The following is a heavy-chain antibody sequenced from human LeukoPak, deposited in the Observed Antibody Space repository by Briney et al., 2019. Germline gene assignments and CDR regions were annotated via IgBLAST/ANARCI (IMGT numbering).Heavy chain of an antibody. D-gene: IGHD1-26*01. CDR1: EFTFSRDA. CDR2: ILYDGTKT. J-gene: IGHJ4*02. CDR3: AKDNRKWDFLALFDH. Sequence: GGSLRLSCAPSEFTFSRDAMHWVRKAPGKGLEWLAIILYDGTKTYYADSVKGRFTISRDNSKNILYLQMNSPRTEDTGLYYCAKDNRKWDFLALFDHWGQGAYVIVS. V-gene: IGHV3-30*18.